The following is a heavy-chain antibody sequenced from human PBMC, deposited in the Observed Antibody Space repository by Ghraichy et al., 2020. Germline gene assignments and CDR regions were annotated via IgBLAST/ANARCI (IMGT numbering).Heavy chain of an antibody. Sequence: GGSLRLSCAASGFTFSSYGMHWVRQAPGKGLEWVAVISYDGSNKYYADSVKGRFTLSRDNSKNTLYLQMNSLGAEDTAVYYCAKARIAARRTFDYWGQGTLVTVSS. CDR1: GFTFSSYG. CDR2: ISYDGSNK. J-gene: IGHJ4*02. D-gene: IGHD6-6*01. CDR3: AKARIAARRTFDY. V-gene: IGHV3-30*18.